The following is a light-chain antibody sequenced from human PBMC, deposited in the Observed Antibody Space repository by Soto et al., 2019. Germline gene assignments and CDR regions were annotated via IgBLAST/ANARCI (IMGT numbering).Light chain of an antibody. CDR3: QQRDGYPIT. CDR1: QGISHR. CDR2: SAS. V-gene: IGKV1-9*01. J-gene: IGKJ5*01. Sequence: DIQLTQSPSFLSASVGDRVTITCRASQGISHRLAWYQQRTGKAPNLLIHSASSLQSGVPLRFSGSGSGTEFTLTISSLQPADFATYYGQQRDGYPITFGQGTRLEMK.